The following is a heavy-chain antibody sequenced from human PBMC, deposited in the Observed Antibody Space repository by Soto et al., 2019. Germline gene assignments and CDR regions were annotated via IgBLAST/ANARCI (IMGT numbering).Heavy chain of an antibody. D-gene: IGHD3-3*01. V-gene: IGHV3-33*01. J-gene: IGHJ5*02. CDR1: GFTFSSYC. Sequence: GGSLRLSCAASGFTFSSYCMHWVRQAPGKGLECVAVIWYDGSNKYYADSVKGRFTISRDNSKNTLYLQMNSLRAEETAVYYCARDPITIFGHELNWCDHWGQGT. CDR3: ARDPITIFGHELNWCDH. CDR2: IWYDGSNK.